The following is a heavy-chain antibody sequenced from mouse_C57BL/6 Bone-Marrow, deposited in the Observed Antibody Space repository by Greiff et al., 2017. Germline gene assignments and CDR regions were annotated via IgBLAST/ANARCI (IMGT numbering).Heavy chain of an antibody. CDR2: IDPSDSST. D-gene: IGHD1-1*01. CDR3: ARDYYGSPWYFDV. J-gene: IGHJ1*03. CDR1: GYTFTSYW. V-gene: IGHV1-69*01. Sequence: VQLQQPGAELVMPGASVKLSCKASGYTFTSYWMHWVKQRPGQGLEWIGEIDPSDSSTNYNQKFKGKSTVTVDKSSSTAYMQLSSLTSEDSAVXYCARDYYGSPWYFDVWGTGTTVTVSS.